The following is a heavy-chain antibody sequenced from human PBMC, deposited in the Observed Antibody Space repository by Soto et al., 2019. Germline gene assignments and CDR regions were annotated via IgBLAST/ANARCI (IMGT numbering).Heavy chain of an antibody. CDR2: INHSGST. CDR1: GGSFSGYY. J-gene: IGHJ4*02. V-gene: IGHV4-34*01. CDR3: ARGGKVRLVKRLYYFDY. Sequence: PSETLSLTCAVYGGSFSGYYWSWIRQPPGKGLEWIGEINHSGSTNYNPSLKSRVTISVDTSKNQFSLKLSSVTAADTAVYYCARGGKVRLVKRLYYFDYWGQGTLVTVSS. D-gene: IGHD3-9*01.